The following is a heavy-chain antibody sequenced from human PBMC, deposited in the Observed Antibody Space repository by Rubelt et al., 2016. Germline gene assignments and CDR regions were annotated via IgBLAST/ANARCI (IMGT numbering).Heavy chain of an antibody. J-gene: IGHJ4*02. CDR3: ARGPDYYGSGSQDY. Sequence: QEHQQKWGAGLLEPSETLSVTCAVYGGSFSGYYWSWLRQPPGKGLAWIGEINHSGSTNYNPSLRSRVTISVETSKNQFSLKRGCVRAADTAGYYCARGPDYYGSGSQDYWGQGTMVTVSA. CDR2: INHSGST. V-gene: IGHV4-34*02. CDR1: GGSFSGYY. D-gene: IGHD3-10*01.